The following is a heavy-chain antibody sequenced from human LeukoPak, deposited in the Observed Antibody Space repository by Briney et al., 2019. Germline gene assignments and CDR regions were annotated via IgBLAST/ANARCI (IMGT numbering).Heavy chain of an antibody. Sequence: GASVTVSCKAAGYSFISFGISWVRQAPGQGLEWMGWISTNNDKTNYAQKFQGRVAMTADTSTSTVYMELRSLRSDDAALYYCARDYYEVGGTWYDLFDPWGQGTLVTVSS. D-gene: IGHD3-3*01. CDR2: ISTNNDKT. J-gene: IGHJ5*02. CDR1: GYSFISFG. V-gene: IGHV1-18*01. CDR3: ARDYYEVGGTWYDLFDP.